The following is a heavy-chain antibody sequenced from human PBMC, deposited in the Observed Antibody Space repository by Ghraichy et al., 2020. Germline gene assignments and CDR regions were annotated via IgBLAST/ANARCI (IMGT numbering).Heavy chain of an antibody. Sequence: SETLSLTCAVYGGSFSGYYWSWIRQPPGKGLEWIGEINHSGSTNYNPSLKSRVTISVDTSKNQFSLKLSSVTAADTAVYYCARAVYYYDSSGYYRPLDFDYWGQGTLVTVSS. D-gene: IGHD3-22*01. J-gene: IGHJ4*02. CDR2: INHSGST. CDR3: ARAVYYYDSSGYYRPLDFDY. V-gene: IGHV4-34*01. CDR1: GGSFSGYY.